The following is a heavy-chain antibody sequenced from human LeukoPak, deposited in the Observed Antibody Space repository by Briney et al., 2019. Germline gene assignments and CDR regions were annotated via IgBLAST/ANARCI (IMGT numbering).Heavy chain of an antibody. CDR1: GFSFNNYA. V-gene: IGHV3-23*01. J-gene: IGHJ4*02. D-gene: IGHD4-23*01. CDR2: ISTTGGST. Sequence: GGSLRLSCAASGFSFNNYAMSWVRQAPGKGLEWVSAISTTGGSTYYADSVKGRFTISRDNSKNTLSLQMDSLRVEDTAVYYCAKDWTTVVAPKGYYFDSWGQGTLVTVSS. CDR3: AKDWTTVVAPKGYYFDS.